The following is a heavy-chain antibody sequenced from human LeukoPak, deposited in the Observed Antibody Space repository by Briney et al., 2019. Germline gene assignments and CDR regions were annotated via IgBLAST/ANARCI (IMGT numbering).Heavy chain of an antibody. Sequence: ASVKVSCKASGYTFTGYHMHWVRQAPGQGLEWMGWINPNTGDTNYAQKFQGRVTMTRDTSIDTAYMELSRLKTDDTAVYYCARNTNYFGSGNSFDYCGQGTLVTVSS. CDR3: ARNTNYFGSGNSFDY. CDR2: INPNTGDT. CDR1: GYTFTGYH. J-gene: IGHJ4*02. V-gene: IGHV1-2*02. D-gene: IGHD3-10*01.